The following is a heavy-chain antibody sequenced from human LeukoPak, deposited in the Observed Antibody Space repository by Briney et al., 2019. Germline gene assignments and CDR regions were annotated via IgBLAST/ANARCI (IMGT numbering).Heavy chain of an antibody. D-gene: IGHD3-10*01. Sequence: GGSLRLSCAASGFTLSNYAMTWVSQAPGKGLEWDSCISGGGAYTHYADSVKGRFTISRDNSKNTVSLQMNSLRAEDTAVYYCAKGAFERFGEPSDYWGQGTLVTVSS. V-gene: IGHV3-23*01. J-gene: IGHJ4*02. CDR3: AKGAFERFGEPSDY. CDR1: GFTLSNYA. CDR2: ISGGGAYT.